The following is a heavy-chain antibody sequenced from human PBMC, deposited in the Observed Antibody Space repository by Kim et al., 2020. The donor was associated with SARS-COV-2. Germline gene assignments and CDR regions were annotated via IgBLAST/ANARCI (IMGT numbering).Heavy chain of an antibody. Sequence: SETLSLTCAVYGGSFSGYYWSWIRQPPGKGLEWIGEINHSGSTNYNPSLKSRVTISVDTSKNQFSLKLSSVTAADTAVYYCARCGAAAGTHNLRWFDPWG. CDR3: ARCGAAAGTHNLRWFDP. J-gene: IGHJ5*02. CDR2: INHSGST. V-gene: IGHV4-34*01. D-gene: IGHD6-13*01. CDR1: GGSFSGYY.